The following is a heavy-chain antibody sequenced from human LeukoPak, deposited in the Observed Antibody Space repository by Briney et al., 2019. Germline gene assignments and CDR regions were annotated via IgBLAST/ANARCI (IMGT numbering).Heavy chain of an antibody. CDR2: IYYSGST. CDR3: ARLVSIWSWSWWFDP. CDR1: GGSIGSYY. V-gene: IGHV4-59*01. J-gene: IGHJ5*02. D-gene: IGHD3-10*01. Sequence: NSSETLSLTCTVSGGSIGSYYWSWIRQPPGKGLEWIGYIYYSGSTNYNPSLKSRVTISIDTSKNQFSLKLSSVTAADTAVYYCARLVSIWSWSWWFDPWGQGTLVTVSS.